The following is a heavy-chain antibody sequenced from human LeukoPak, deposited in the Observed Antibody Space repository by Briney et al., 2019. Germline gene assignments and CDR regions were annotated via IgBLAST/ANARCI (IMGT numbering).Heavy chain of an antibody. D-gene: IGHD3-10*01. CDR3: ARAGDYYGSGSYSNYFDY. CDR1: GYTFTSYY. CDR2: INPSGGST. Sequence: GASVKVSCKASGYTFTSYYMHWVRQAPGQGLEWMGIINPSGGSTSYAQKFQGRVTMTRDTSTSTVYMELSSLRSEDTAVYYCARAGDYYGSGSYSNYFDYWGQGTLVTVS. V-gene: IGHV1-46*03. J-gene: IGHJ4*02.